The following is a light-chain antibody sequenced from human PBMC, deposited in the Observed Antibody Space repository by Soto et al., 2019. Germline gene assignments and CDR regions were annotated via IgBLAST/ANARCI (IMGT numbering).Light chain of an antibody. CDR1: GNDVGGYNF. CDR2: DVS. CDR3: SSYTTGSTYL. V-gene: IGLV2-14*03. J-gene: IGLJ2*01. Sequence: QSALTQPASVSGSHGQSITISGTGTGNDVGGYNFVSWFQHHPGKAPKLIIFDVSSRPSGVSDRFSGSKSGNTASLTISGLQAEDEADYYCSSYTTGSTYLFGGGTKLTVL.